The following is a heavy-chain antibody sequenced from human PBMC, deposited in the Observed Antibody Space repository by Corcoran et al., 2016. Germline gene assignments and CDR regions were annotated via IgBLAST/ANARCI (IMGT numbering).Heavy chain of an antibody. V-gene: IGHV1-18*01. D-gene: IGHD3-3*01. CDR1: GYTFTSYG. Sequence: QVQLVQSGAEVKKPGASVKVSCKASGYTFTSYGISWVRQVPGQGLEWMGWISAYNGNTNYAQKLQGRVTMTTDTSTSTAYMELRSLRSDDTAVYYCARDLPFLEFREAKVLYYYYGMDVWGQGTTVTVSS. J-gene: IGHJ6*02. CDR3: ARDLPFLEFREAKVLYYYYGMDV. CDR2: ISAYNGNT.